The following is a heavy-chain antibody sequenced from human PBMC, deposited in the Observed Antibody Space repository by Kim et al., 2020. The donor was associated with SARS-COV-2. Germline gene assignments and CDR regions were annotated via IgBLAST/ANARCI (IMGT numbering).Heavy chain of an antibody. D-gene: IGHD3-10*01. Sequence: SETLSLTCTVSGGSISSGGYYWSWIRQHPGKGLEWIGYIYYSGSTYYNPSLKSRVTISVDTSKNQFSLKLSSVTAADTAVYYCARVPITRRGNWFDPWGQGTLVTVSS. CDR2: IYYSGST. CDR3: ARVPITRRGNWFDP. V-gene: IGHV4-31*03. J-gene: IGHJ5*02. CDR1: GGSISSGGYY.